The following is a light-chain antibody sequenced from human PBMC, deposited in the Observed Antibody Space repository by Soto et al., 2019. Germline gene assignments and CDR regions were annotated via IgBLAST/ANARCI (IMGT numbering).Light chain of an antibody. J-gene: IGKJ4*01. CDR3: QQYNNWPLT. Sequence: EIVMTQSPTTLSVSPGEIATLSCRASQRVSNDFAWYQQKPDQAPRLLIYGASTRATGVPARFSGSGSGTEFTLTISSLQSEDFALYYCQQYNNWPLTFGGGTKVDIK. V-gene: IGKV3-15*01. CDR2: GAS. CDR1: QRVSND.